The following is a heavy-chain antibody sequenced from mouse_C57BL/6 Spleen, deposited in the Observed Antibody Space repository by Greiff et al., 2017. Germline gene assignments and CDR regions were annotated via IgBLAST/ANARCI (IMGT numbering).Heavy chain of an antibody. CDR2: IYPGDGDT. CDR3: ARRPYYGSSYGYFDY. J-gene: IGHJ2*01. D-gene: IGHD1-1*01. Sequence: QVQLKESGPELVKPGASVKISCKASGYAFSSSWMNWVKQRPGKGLEWIGRIYPGDGDTNYNGKFKGKATLTADKSSSTAYMKLSSLPSEDSAVYFCARRPYYGSSYGYFDYWGQGTTLTVSS. CDR1: GYAFSSSW. V-gene: IGHV1-82*01.